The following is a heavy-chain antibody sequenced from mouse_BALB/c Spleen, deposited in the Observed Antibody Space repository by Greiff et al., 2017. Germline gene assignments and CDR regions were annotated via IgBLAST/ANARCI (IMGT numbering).Heavy chain of an antibody. CDR3: ARDEGDY. CDR1: GFTFSDYY. J-gene: IGHJ2*01. V-gene: IGHV5-4*02. CDR2: ISDGGSYT. Sequence: EVKLVESGGGLVKPGGSLKLSCAASGFTFSDYYMYWVRQTPEKRLEWVATISDGGSYTYYPDSVKGRFTISRDNAKNNLYLQMSSLKSEDTAMYYCARDEGDYWGQGTTLTVSS.